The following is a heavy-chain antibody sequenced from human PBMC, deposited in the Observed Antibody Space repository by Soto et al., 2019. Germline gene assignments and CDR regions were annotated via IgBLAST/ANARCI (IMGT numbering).Heavy chain of an antibody. CDR3: ARDRGAYYDFCSGSYYYGMDG. CDR2: INPNSGGT. J-gene: IGHJ6*02. CDR1: GYTFTGYY. V-gene: IGHV1-2*04. Sequence: ASVKVSCKASGYTFTGYYMHWVRQAPGQGLEWMGWINPNSGGTNYAQKFQGWVTMTRDTSISTAYMELSRRRSDDTAVYYCARDRGAYYDFCSGSYYYGMDGWGQGTTVTAP. D-gene: IGHD3-3*01.